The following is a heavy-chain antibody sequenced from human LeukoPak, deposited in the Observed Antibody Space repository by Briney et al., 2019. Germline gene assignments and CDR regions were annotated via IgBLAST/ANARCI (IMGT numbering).Heavy chain of an antibody. CDR2: ISSSISYI. J-gene: IGHJ4*02. V-gene: IGHV3-21*01. Sequence: GGSLRLSCAASGFTFSSYSMNWVRQAPGKGLEWVSSISSSISYIYYADSVKGRFTISRDNAKNSLYLQMNSLRAEDTAVYYCASFSLKGYDYWGQGTLVTVSS. CDR3: ASFSLKGYDY. CDR1: GFTFSSYS. D-gene: IGHD6-13*01.